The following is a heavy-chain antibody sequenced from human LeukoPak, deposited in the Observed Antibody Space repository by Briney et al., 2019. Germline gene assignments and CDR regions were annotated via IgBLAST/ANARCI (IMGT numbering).Heavy chain of an antibody. CDR3: ARVGKDIVVVPAAIAAAVYYFDY. CDR2: INHSGST. J-gene: IGHJ4*02. D-gene: IGHD2-2*02. CDR1: GGSVSSGSYY. V-gene: IGHV4-39*07. Sequence: TSETLSLTCTVSGGSVSSGSYYWSWIRQPPGKGLEWIGEINHSGSTNYNPSLKSRVTISVDTSKNQFSLKLSSVTAADTAVYYCARVGKDIVVVPAAIAAAVYYFDYWGQGTLVTVSS.